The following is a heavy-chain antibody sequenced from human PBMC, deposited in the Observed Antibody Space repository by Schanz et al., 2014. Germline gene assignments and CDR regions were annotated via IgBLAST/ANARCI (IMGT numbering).Heavy chain of an antibody. CDR2: ISGSSRTI. CDR3: VSQTGSPNY. CDR1: GFTFSSYG. Sequence: AQLVESGGGVVQPGRSLRLSCAASGFTFSSYGMHWVRQAPGKGLEWVSYISGSSRTIYFADSMKGRFTISRDNAKRALFRQMNSLRVEDTAVYFCVSQTGSPNYWGQGTLVTVSS. J-gene: IGHJ4*02. D-gene: IGHD6-13*01. V-gene: IGHV3-48*04.